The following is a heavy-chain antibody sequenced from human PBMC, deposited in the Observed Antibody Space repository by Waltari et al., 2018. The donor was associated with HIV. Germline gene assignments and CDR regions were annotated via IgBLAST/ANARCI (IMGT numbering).Heavy chain of an antibody. CDR1: GYSFTSYW. J-gene: IGHJ4*02. V-gene: IGHV5-51*01. Sequence: EVQLVQSGAEVKKPGESLKISCKGSGYSFTSYWIGWVRQMPGKGLEWMGISLPADAYTRYSPSFQGQGPIAADKSISTAYRQWSSLKASDTAMYYCARHVGGYCSSTSCYILDYWGQGTLVTVSS. D-gene: IGHD2-2*01. CDR2: SLPADAYT. CDR3: ARHVGGYCSSTSCYILDY.